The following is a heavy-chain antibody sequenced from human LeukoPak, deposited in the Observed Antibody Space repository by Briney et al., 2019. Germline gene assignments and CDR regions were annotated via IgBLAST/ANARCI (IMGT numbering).Heavy chain of an antibody. Sequence: GGSLRLSCAASGFIFTNYAMSWVRQAPGKGLEWVSTISQGGETPYYADSVKGRFTISRDNSKNTLYLQISSLSAEDTAVHYCAKLVIPSHSKYFDPWGQGTLVTVSS. CDR1: GFIFTNYA. CDR2: ISQGGETP. D-gene: IGHD4-11*01. J-gene: IGHJ5*02. V-gene: IGHV3-23*01. CDR3: AKLVIPSHSKYFDP.